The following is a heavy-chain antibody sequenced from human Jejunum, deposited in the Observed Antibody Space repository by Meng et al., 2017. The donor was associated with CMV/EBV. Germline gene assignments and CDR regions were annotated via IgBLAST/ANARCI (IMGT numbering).Heavy chain of an antibody. CDR3: AREESVGIAVTGTFNY. Sequence: QVPLPESGSGLVKPSETLSLTCTVSSDSISSNFWSWIRQPAGKGLEWIGRIYSSGSTFYNPSLKSRVTMSVDTSKNQFSLSLASVTAADTAIYFCAREESVGIAVTGTFNYWGQGILVTVSS. D-gene: IGHD6-19*01. CDR2: IYSSGST. CDR1: SDSISSNF. V-gene: IGHV4-4*07. J-gene: IGHJ4*02.